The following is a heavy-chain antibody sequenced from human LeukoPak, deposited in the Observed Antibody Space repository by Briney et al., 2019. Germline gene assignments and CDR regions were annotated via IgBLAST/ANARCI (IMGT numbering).Heavy chain of an antibody. D-gene: IGHD6-19*01. V-gene: IGHV4-4*07. CDR3: AREPVASTTYFDY. CDR1: GGFINSYH. CDR2: IYTSGST. Sequence: SSETLSLTCTVSGGFINSYHWSWIRQPAGKGLEWIGRIYTSGSTNYSPSLKSRVTMPVDTSKNQFSLKLTSVTAADTAVYYCAREPVASTTYFDYWGQGSLVTASS. J-gene: IGHJ4*02.